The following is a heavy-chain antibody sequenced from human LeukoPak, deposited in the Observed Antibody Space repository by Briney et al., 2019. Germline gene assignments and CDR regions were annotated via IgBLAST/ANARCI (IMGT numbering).Heavy chain of an antibody. CDR2: IRYDGSNK. CDR1: GLPFRSYV. Sequence: GGSLPLSCAASGLPFRSYVMHGLRQAPGKGLAGVAFIRYDGSNKYYADSVKGRFTIFRDNSKNTLYLQMNSLRAEDTAVYYCEKEGVVVVAYDAFDIWGQGKMVTVSS. J-gene: IGHJ3*02. D-gene: IGHD3-22*01. V-gene: IGHV3-30*02. CDR3: EKEGVVVVAYDAFDI.